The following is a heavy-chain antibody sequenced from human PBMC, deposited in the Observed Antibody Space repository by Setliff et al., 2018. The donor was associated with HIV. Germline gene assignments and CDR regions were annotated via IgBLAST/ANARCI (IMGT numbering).Heavy chain of an antibody. CDR1: SYTFTRYG. D-gene: IGHD6-19*01. CDR2: ISGYNGNT. V-gene: IGHV1-18*01. Sequence: ASVKVSCKASSYTFTRYGISWVRQAPGQGLEWMGWISGYNGNTKYVQSFQGRVAMTTETSTSTAYMEMRSLRSDDTAVYYCARVPFRSAWFSGGHDAFDIWGQGTMVT. J-gene: IGHJ3*02. CDR3: ARVPFRSAWFSGGHDAFDI.